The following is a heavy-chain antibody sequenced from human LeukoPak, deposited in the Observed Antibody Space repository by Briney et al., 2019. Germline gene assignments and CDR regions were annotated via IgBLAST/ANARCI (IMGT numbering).Heavy chain of an antibody. CDR3: ARPIVPAAISAFDI. V-gene: IGHV5-51*01. Sequence: GESLKISCKGSGYSFTKYWIGWVRKMPGKGLEWMGIIYPGDSDTRYSPSFQGQVTISADKSINTAYLEWSSLKAPDTAIYYCARPIVPAAISAFDIWGQGTLVTVSS. CDR1: GYSFTKYW. D-gene: IGHD2-2*02. CDR2: IYPGDSDT. J-gene: IGHJ3*02.